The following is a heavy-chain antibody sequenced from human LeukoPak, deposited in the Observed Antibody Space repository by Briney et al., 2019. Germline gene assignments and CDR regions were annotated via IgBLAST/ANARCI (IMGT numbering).Heavy chain of an antibody. J-gene: IGHJ6*03. CDR2: ISGSGGST. V-gene: IGHV3-23*01. D-gene: IGHD3-3*01. CDR3: AKDIGELAYYDFWSGYYPPNYMDV. Sequence: GGSLRLSCAASGFTFSSYGMSWVRQAPGKGLEWVSAISGSGGSTYSADSVKGRFTISRDNSKNTLYLQMNSLRAEDTAVYYCAKDIGELAYYDFWSGYYPPNYMDVWGKGTTVTVSS. CDR1: GFTFSSYG.